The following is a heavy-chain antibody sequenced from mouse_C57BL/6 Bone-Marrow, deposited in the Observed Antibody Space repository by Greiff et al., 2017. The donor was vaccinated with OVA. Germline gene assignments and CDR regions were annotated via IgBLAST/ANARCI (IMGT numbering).Heavy chain of an antibody. V-gene: IGHV5-4*03. CDR3: ARDYYGSSYERAMDY. CDR1: GFTFSSYA. D-gene: IGHD1-1*01. Sequence: EVKLVESGGGLVKPGGSLKLSCAASGFTFSSYAMSWVRQTPEKRLEWVATISAGGSYTYYPDNVKGRFTISRDNAKNNLYLQMSHLKSEDTAMYYCARDYYGSSYERAMDYWGQGTSVTVSS. CDR2: ISAGGSYT. J-gene: IGHJ4*01.